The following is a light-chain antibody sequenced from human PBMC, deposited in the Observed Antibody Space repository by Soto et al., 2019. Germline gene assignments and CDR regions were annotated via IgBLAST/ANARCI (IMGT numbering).Light chain of an antibody. CDR1: QSISNW. V-gene: IGKV1-5*03. J-gene: IGKJ1*01. Sequence: DIQMTQSPSTLSASVGDRVTITCRASQSISNWLAWYQQKPGKAPKLLIYKASSLESGVPSRFSGSGSGTEFTLTIISLQPDDFATFYCQQYNSYPWTFGQGTKVEIE. CDR2: KAS. CDR3: QQYNSYPWT.